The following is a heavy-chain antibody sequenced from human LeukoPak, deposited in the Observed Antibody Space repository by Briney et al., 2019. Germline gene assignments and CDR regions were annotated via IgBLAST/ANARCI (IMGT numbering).Heavy chain of an antibody. CDR1: GGSISSYY. Sequence: SETLSLTCTVSGGSISSYYWSWIRQPPGKGLEWIGYIYYSGSTNYNPSLKSRVTISVDTSKNQFSLKLSSVTAADTAVYYCARGVGGSSWYGSVTFDIWGQGTMVTVSS. D-gene: IGHD6-13*01. J-gene: IGHJ3*02. CDR3: ARGVGGSSWYGSVTFDI. V-gene: IGHV4-59*01. CDR2: IYYSGST.